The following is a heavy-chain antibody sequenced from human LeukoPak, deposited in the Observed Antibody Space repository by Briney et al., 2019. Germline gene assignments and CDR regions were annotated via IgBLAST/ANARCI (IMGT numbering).Heavy chain of an antibody. CDR3: AKDSIGYSGDDLNWLVP. Sequence: PGGSVRLSCAASGFTFSSYWMIWLRQAPGKEREWVSAISGSGGNTYYAHSGKGRFTTYRYTSKNTMYLQMHSFSAQDTAVYYCAKDSIGYSGDDLNWLVPWGGGTLVSVS. CDR2: ISGSGGNT. CDR1: GFTFSSYW. V-gene: IGHV3-23*01. D-gene: IGHD5-12*01. J-gene: IGHJ5*02.